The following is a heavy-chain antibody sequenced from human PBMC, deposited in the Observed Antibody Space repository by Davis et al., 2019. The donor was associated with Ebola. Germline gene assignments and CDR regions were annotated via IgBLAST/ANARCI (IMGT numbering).Heavy chain of an antibody. V-gene: IGHV4-39*01. CDR2: IYYSGST. CDR3: AGNIAAPIDY. Sequence: MPSETLSLTCTVSAGSISSSSYYWGWIRQPPGKGLEWIGSIYYSGSTYYNPSLKSRVTISVDTSKNQFSLKLSSVTAADTAVYYCAGNIAAPIDYWGQGTLVTVSS. J-gene: IGHJ4*02. D-gene: IGHD6-6*01. CDR1: AGSISSSSYY.